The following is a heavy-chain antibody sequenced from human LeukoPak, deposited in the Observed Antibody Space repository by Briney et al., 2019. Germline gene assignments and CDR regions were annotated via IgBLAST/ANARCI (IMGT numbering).Heavy chain of an antibody. CDR2: IYHSGST. J-gene: IGHJ4*02. Sequence: SETLSLTCAVSGGSISSGGYSWSWMRQPRGKGLEWIGYIYHSGSTYYNPSLKSRVTISVDRSKNQFSLKLSSVTAADTAVYYCARVARGVAAPYFDYWGQGTLVTVSS. V-gene: IGHV4-30-2*01. CDR3: ARVARGVAAPYFDY. CDR1: GGSISSGGYS. D-gene: IGHD6-6*01.